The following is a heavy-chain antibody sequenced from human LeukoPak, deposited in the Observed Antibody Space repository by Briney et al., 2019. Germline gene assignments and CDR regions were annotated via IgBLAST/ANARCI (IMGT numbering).Heavy chain of an antibody. V-gene: IGHV3-74*01. D-gene: IGHD2-2*01. Sequence: GGSLRLSCAASGLTFSSYWMHWVRQAPGKGLVWVSRISTDGSSTSYADSVKGRFTISRDNAKNILYLQMNSLRVEDTAAYYCATSSTSCCDYWGQGTLVTVSS. CDR3: ATSSTSCCDY. CDR1: GLTFSSYW. CDR2: ISTDGSST. J-gene: IGHJ4*02.